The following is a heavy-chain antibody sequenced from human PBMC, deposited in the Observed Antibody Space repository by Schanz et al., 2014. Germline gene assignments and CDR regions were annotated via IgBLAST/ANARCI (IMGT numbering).Heavy chain of an antibody. CDR1: GFTFSSYA. Sequence: VQLLESGGGVVQPGRSLRLSCAASGFTFSSYAMHWVRQAPGKGLEWVALISNDGSIKYYADSVKGRFTISRDNSENTLYLQMNSLSADDTAVFYCAKGMGYCSGGTCYDYYYYGLDVWGQGTTVTVSS. D-gene: IGHD2-15*01. CDR2: ISNDGSIK. V-gene: IGHV3-30-3*01. J-gene: IGHJ6*02. CDR3: AKGMGYCSGGTCYDYYYYGLDV.